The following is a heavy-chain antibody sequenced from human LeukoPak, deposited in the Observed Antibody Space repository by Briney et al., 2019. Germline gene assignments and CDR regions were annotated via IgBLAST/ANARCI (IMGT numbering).Heavy chain of an antibody. Sequence: ASVKVSCKASGYTFTGYYMHWVRQAPGQGLEWMGWINPNSGGTNYAQKFQGRVTMTRDASITTAYMELSRLRSDDTAVYYCARVQYYYDSSGYFLQSVDAFDIWGQGTMVTVSS. CDR1: GYTFTGYY. CDR3: ARVQYYYDSSGYFLQSVDAFDI. CDR2: INPNSGGT. J-gene: IGHJ3*02. V-gene: IGHV1-2*02. D-gene: IGHD3-22*01.